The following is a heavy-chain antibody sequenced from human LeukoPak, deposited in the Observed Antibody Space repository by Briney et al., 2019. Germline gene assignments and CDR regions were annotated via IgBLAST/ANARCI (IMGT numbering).Heavy chain of an antibody. Sequence: PGGSLRLSCAASGFAINTYSMNWVRQAPGKGLEWVSYIRSDSTIINYAESVKGRFTISRDNAKNSLYLQMNSLRAEDTAVYFCARVQAGKWDFDFWGQGTLVTVSS. D-gene: IGHD2-8*01. V-gene: IGHV3-48*01. CDR2: IRSDSTII. CDR3: ARVQAGKWDFDF. J-gene: IGHJ4*02. CDR1: GFAINTYS.